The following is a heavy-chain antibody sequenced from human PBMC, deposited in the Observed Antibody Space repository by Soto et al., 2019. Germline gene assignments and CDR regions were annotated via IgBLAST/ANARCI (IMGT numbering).Heavy chain of an antibody. CDR3: ARCDSYGDFGETSFDF. V-gene: IGHV4-30-2*01. D-gene: IGHD4-17*01. J-gene: IGHJ4*02. CDR2: ISHSGST. CDR1: GGSISGGGYS. Sequence: QLQLQESGSGLVRPSQTLSLTCAVSGGSISGGGYSWSWIRQPPGKGLEWIGYISHSGSTYYSPSLESRVTISVDRSKNQFSLRLNSVTAADTAVYYCARCDSYGDFGETSFDFWGQGALVNVSS.